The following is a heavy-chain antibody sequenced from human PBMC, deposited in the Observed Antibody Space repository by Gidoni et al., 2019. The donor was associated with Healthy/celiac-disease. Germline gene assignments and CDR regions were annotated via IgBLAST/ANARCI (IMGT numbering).Heavy chain of an antibody. CDR1: GFTFSSYS. Sequence: EVQLVESGGGLVKPGGSLRLSCAASGFTFSSYSMNWVRQAPGKGLEWVSSISSSSSYIYYADSVKGRFTISRDNAKNSLYLQRNSLRAEDTAVYYCARSDIVVVPAVIDYWGQGTLVTVSS. CDR3: ARSDIVVVPAVIDY. J-gene: IGHJ4*02. CDR2: ISSSSSYI. V-gene: IGHV3-21*01. D-gene: IGHD2-2*01.